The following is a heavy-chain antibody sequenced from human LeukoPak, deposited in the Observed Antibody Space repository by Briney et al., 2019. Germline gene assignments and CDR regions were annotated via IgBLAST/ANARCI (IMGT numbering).Heavy chain of an antibody. CDR1: GFTFSSYW. D-gene: IGHD6-19*01. V-gene: IGHV3-53*01. CDR3: ARAGGLRIAVAPIDY. J-gene: IGHJ4*02. CDR2: IYMGGGT. Sequence: GGSLRLSCAASGFTFSSYWMSWVRQAPGKGLEWVSVIYMGGGTFYADSVKGRFTISRDNSKNILFLQMKGLRAEDTAVYYCARAGGLRIAVAPIDYWGQGTLVTVS.